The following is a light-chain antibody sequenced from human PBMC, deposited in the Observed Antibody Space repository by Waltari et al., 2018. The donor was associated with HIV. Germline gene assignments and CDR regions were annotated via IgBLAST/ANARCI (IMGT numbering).Light chain of an antibody. Sequence: QTVVTQEPSLSVSPGGTVTLKCGLSSGPVSVNQYASWYPQPPCRPPRTLLYTTTSRPPGGPDRFSGCFNWREAALITTGAKADEEGVVYCRLERGSGNSLFGGGTKLSVL. J-gene: IGLJ3*02. CDR3: RLERGSGNSL. CDR2: TTT. V-gene: IGLV8-61*01. CDR1: SGPVSVNQY.